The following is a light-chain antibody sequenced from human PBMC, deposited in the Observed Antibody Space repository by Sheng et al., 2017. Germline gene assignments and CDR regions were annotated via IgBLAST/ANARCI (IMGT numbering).Light chain of an antibody. CDR3: QSYDNRLNNVI. V-gene: IGLV1-40*01. CDR1: SSNIGAGYD. Sequence: QSVLTQPPSVSGAPGQRVTISCTGSSSNIGAGYDVHWYQQLPGTAPKLLIYGTRNRPSGVPDRISGSKSGTSASLDITGLQAEDETNYYCQSYDNRLNNVIFGGGTKLTV. CDR2: GTR. J-gene: IGLJ2*01.